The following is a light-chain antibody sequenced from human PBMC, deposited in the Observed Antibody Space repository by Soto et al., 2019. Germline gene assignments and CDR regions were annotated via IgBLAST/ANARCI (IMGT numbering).Light chain of an antibody. Sequence: EIVMTQSPATLSVSPGERATLSCRASQSISSNLAWYQQKLGQAPRLLIYRAATRATGIPASFSGSGSGTEFTLTSSSLQSEDFALDYCHQYENWPQTFGQGTKVEI. J-gene: IGKJ1*01. CDR3: HQYENWPQT. CDR2: RAA. CDR1: QSISSN. V-gene: IGKV3-15*01.